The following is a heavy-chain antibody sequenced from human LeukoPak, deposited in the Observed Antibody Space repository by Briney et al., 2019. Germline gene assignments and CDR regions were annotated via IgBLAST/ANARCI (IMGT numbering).Heavy chain of an antibody. J-gene: IGHJ4*02. V-gene: IGHV3-30*02. CDR1: GFTFSSYG. Sequence: PGGSLRLSCAASGFTFSSYGMHWVRQAPGKGLEWVAFIRYDGSNKYYADSVKGRFTIPRDNSKNTLYLQMNSLRAEDTAVYYCAKGDDYVWGSYRYTLDYWGQGTLVTVSS. CDR2: IRYDGSNK. D-gene: IGHD3-16*02. CDR3: AKGDDYVWGSYRYTLDY.